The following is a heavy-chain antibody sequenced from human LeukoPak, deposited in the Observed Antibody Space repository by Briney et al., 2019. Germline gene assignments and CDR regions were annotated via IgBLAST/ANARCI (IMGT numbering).Heavy chain of an antibody. V-gene: IGHV4-59*08. CDR1: GGSISNYY. CDR3: ARGPYSYDSSGAFDI. Sequence: SATLSLTCTVSGGSISNYYWNWIRQPPGKGLEWIGYIYYTGSTKYNPSLKSRVTISVDTSKNKFSLKLSSVTAADTAVYFCARGPYSYDSSGAFDIWGQGKRATVSS. CDR2: IYYTGST. J-gene: IGHJ3*02. D-gene: IGHD3-22*01.